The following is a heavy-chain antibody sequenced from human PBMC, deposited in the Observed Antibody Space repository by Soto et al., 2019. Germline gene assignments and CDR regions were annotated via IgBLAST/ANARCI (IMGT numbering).Heavy chain of an antibody. CDR2: ISASGRDI. J-gene: IGHJ4*02. CDR1: GFTFSSYA. CDR3: ATGKTSGWYYFDY. Sequence: GGSLRLSCAASGFTFSSYAMSWVRQAPGKGLEWVSGISASGRDIHYADSVKDRFTVSRDNSKNTLYLQMNSLRAEDTAIYYCATGKTSGWYYFDYWGQGALVTVSS. V-gene: IGHV3-23*01. D-gene: IGHD6-19*01.